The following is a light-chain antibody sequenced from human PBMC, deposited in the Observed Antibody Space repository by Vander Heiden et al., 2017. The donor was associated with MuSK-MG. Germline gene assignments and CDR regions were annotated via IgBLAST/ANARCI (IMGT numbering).Light chain of an antibody. CDR1: QSISNY. CDR2: CAS. V-gene: IGKV1-39*01. CDR3: QQSYNTPHT. J-gene: IGKJ4*01. Sequence: DIQVNQSPSSLSASVGDRVTITCRTSQSISNYLNWYQQKPGKAPNVLIYCASSLQSGVPSRFSGGGSGTDFTLTISSLQPEDFATYYCQQSYNTPHTFGGGTKVEIK.